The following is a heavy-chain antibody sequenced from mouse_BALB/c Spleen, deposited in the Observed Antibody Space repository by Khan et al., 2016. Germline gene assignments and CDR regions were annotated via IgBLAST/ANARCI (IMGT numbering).Heavy chain of an antibody. CDR3: ASYSIGSNSIY. Sequence: EVKLEESGPDLVKPSQSLSFTCTVTGYSITSGYNWHWIRQFPGNKLEWMGYIYYSGDTNYNPSLKSRISITRDTSKNQFFLQLSSVTTEDRATYYCASYSIGSNSIYWGQGTTLTISS. D-gene: IGHD1-1*01. J-gene: IGHJ2*01. CDR1: GYSITSGYN. CDR2: IYYSGDT. V-gene: IGHV3-1*02.